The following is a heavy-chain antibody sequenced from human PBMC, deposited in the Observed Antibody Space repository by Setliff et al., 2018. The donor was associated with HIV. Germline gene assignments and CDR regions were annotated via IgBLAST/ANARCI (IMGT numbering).Heavy chain of an antibody. V-gene: IGHV1-2*06. CDR2: INPYSGDT. D-gene: IGHD2-2*01. CDR1: GYTFTGYY. CDR3: ARIRSDCSSTSCYLDY. Sequence: ASVKVSCKASGYTFTGYYMHWVRQAPGQGLEWMGRINPYSGDTNFAQKFQGRVTMTRDTSITTAYMELSRLTSDDTAVYYCARIRSDCSSTSCYLDYWGQGTLVTVSS. J-gene: IGHJ4*02.